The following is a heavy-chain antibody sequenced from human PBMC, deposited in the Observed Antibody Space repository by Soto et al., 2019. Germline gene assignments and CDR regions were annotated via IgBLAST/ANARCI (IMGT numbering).Heavy chain of an antibody. CDR3: ARDQEGITMIVGGT. V-gene: IGHV1-18*01. D-gene: IGHD3-22*01. Sequence: QVQLVQSGAEVKKPGASVKVSCKASGDIFTSYGISWVRQAPGQGLEWMGWFSAYNGNTNYAQKFQGRVTMTTDTSTSTAYMELRSLRSDDTAVYYCARDQEGITMIVGGTWGQGTLVTVSS. J-gene: IGHJ5*02. CDR1: GDIFTSYG. CDR2: FSAYNGNT.